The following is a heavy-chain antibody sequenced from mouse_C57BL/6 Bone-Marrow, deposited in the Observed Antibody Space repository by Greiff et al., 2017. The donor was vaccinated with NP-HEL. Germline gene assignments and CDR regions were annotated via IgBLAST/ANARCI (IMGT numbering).Heavy chain of an antibody. CDR1: GYAFSSYW. Sequence: QVQLQQSGAELVKPGASVKISCKASGYAFSSYWMNWVKQRPGKGLEWIGQIYPGDGDTNYNGKFKGKATLTADKSSSTAYMQLSSLTSEDSAVYFCARGGIYYDYGFTYWGQGTLVTVSA. CDR2: IYPGDGDT. D-gene: IGHD2-4*01. CDR3: ARGGIYYDYGFTY. J-gene: IGHJ3*01. V-gene: IGHV1-80*01.